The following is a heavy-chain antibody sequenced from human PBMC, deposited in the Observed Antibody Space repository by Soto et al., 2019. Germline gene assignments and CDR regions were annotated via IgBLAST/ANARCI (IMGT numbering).Heavy chain of an antibody. D-gene: IGHD5-12*01. Sequence: PVGSLRLSCAASGFTFSSYAMSWVRQAPGKGLEWVSAISGSGGSTYYADSVKGRFTISRDNSKNTLYLQMNSLRAEDTAVYYCAKGVGYSGYDYSYYGMDVWGQGTTVTVSS. CDR2: ISGSGGST. J-gene: IGHJ6*02. CDR3: AKGVGYSGYDYSYYGMDV. CDR1: GFTFSSYA. V-gene: IGHV3-23*01.